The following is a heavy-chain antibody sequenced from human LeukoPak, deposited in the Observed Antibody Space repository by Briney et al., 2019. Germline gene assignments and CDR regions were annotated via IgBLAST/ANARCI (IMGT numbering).Heavy chain of an antibody. CDR2: ISGSAATT. CDR1: GFTFSSYA. CDR3: ARRRAYDTSGLYPFDY. J-gene: IGHJ4*02. D-gene: IGHD3-22*01. Sequence: GGSLRLSCAASGFTFSSYAMSWVRQAPGKGLEWVSTISGSAATTYYADSVEGRFTISRDDSQNTLYLQMNSLRAEDTAVYYCARRRAYDTSGLYPFDYWGQGTLVTVSS. V-gene: IGHV3-23*01.